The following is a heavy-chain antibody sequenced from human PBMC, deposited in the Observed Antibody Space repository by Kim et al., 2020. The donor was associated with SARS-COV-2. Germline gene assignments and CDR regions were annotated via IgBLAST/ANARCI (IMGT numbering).Heavy chain of an antibody. D-gene: IGHD4-17*01. V-gene: IGHV4-34*01. CDR2: GST. J-gene: IGHJ4*02. CDR3: ARGYKATVGY. Sequence: GSTTYTPSLKSRVTISVDTSKNQFSLKLSSVTAADTAMYYCARGYKATVGYWGQGTLVTVSS.